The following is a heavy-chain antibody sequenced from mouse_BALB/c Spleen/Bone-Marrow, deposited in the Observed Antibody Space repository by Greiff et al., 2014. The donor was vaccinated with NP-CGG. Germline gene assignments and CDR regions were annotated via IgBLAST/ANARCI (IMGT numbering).Heavy chain of an antibody. J-gene: IGHJ3*01. V-gene: IGHV1S29*02. Sequence: EVQVVESGPELLKPGASVKISCKASGYTFTDYNMHWVKQSHGKSLEWIGYIYPYNGVTAYNQKFKSKATLTVDNSSSTAYMEFRSLTSEDSAVYYCARIYYGYEFTYWGQGTLVTVSA. CDR1: GYTFTDYN. CDR2: IYPYNGVT. D-gene: IGHD2-2*01. CDR3: ARIYYGYEFTY.